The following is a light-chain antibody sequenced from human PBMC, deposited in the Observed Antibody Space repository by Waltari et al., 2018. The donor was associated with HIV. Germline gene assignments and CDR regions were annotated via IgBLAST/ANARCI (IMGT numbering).Light chain of an antibody. J-gene: IGKJ1*01. Sequence: DIQMTQSPSSLSASVGDRVTITCRASQSVSNFLNWYQQKPGKAPKLLIYAASSLQSGVPSRFSGSGSGTDFTLTISSLQPEDFATYYCQQTYNTLPWTFGQGTKVEVK. V-gene: IGKV1-39*01. CDR2: AAS. CDR3: QQTYNTLPWT. CDR1: QSVSNF.